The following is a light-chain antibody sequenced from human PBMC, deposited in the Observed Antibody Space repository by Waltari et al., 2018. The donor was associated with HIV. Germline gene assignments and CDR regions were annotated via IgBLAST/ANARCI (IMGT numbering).Light chain of an antibody. CDR2: RIN. Sequence: QSVLTQPPSASGTPGQRVAISCSGRSSNIGSNYVYWYQQLPGPAPKFLIHRINRRPSGVPDRFSGSKSGTSASLAISALRSEDEADYYCATWDDSLSGPVFGGGTKLTVL. CDR3: ATWDDSLSGPV. J-gene: IGLJ3*02. CDR1: SSNIGSNY. V-gene: IGLV1-47*01.